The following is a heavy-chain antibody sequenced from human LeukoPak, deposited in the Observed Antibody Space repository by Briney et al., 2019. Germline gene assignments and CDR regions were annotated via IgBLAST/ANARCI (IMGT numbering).Heavy chain of an antibody. J-gene: IGHJ4*02. CDR3: ARRTGDTRFCSRFSCFLPDY. D-gene: IGHD2-2*01. CDR2: ISNGGTE. CDR1: GFTFSDFC. V-gene: IGHV3-30*01. Sequence: GGSLRLSCAASGFTFSDFCMNWVRQAPGKGLEWVASISNGGTEFYADSVKGRFAISRDTSTNTLSLQMNSLRAEDTAVYFCARRTGDTRFCSRFSCFLPDYWGQGTLVTVSS.